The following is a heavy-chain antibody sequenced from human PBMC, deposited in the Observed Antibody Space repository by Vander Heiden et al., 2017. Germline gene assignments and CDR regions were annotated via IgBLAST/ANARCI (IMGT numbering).Heavy chain of an antibody. D-gene: IGHD6-19*01. Sequence: QVHLQESGPGLVKPSETLSLSWTVPGGSISSHFWTWIRQPAGKGLEWIGRIYISGSTNYNPSLKSRVTMSVDTSKNQFSLNVSSVTAADTAIYYCARETSTGWSRGIDYWGQGTLVTVSS. J-gene: IGHJ4*02. CDR1: GGSISSHF. CDR3: ARETSTGWSRGIDY. V-gene: IGHV4-4*07. CDR2: IYISGST.